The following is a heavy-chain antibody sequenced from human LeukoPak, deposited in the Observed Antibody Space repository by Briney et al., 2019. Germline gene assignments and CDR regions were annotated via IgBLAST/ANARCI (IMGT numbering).Heavy chain of an antibody. J-gene: IGHJ4*02. CDR3: ARVWDPVIKPPFDY. D-gene: IGHD3-3*01. V-gene: IGHV3-30-3*01. CDR2: ISYDGSNK. Sequence: GGSLRLSCAASGFTFSSYAMHWVRQAPGKGLEGVAVISYDGSNKYYADSVKGRFTISRDNSKNTLYLQMNSLRAEDTAVYYCARVWDPVIKPPFDYWGQGTLVTVSS. CDR1: GFTFSSYA.